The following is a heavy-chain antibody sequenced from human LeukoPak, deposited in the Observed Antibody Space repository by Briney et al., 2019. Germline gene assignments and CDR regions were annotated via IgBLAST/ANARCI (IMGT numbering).Heavy chain of an antibody. CDR1: GFTFSSYE. CDR3: ARDYGGSSPFDY. Sequence: GSLRLSCAASGFTFSSYEMHWVRQAPGKGLEWVSYISSSGSTIYYADSVKGRFTISRDNAKNSLYLQMNSLRAEDTAVYYCARDYGGSSPFDYWGQGTLVTVSS. V-gene: IGHV3-48*03. J-gene: IGHJ4*02. D-gene: IGHD4-23*01. CDR2: ISSSGSTI.